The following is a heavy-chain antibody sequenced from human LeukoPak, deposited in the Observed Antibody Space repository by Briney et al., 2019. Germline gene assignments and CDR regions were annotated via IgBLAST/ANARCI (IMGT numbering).Heavy chain of an antibody. CDR1: GFTFSSYE. CDR2: ISNTGYTI. J-gene: IGHJ6*03. Sequence: GGSLRLSCAASGFTFSSYEMNWVRQAPGKGLEWVSYISNTGYTIYYADSVKGRFTISRDNAKNSLYLQMNSLRAEDTAVYYCARDPYSGSYGPYYYYYMDVWGEGTTVTISS. V-gene: IGHV3-48*03. CDR3: ARDPYSGSYGPYYYYYMDV. D-gene: IGHD1-26*01.